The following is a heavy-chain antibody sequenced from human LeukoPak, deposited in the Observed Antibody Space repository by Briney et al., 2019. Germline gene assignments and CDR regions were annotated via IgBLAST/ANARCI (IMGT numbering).Heavy chain of an antibody. D-gene: IGHD6-19*01. Sequence: GGSLRLSCAASGFTVSSNYMSWVRQAPGKGLEWVSVIYSGGNTDYADSVKGRFTISRDNSKNTLYLQMNSLRAEDTAVYYCAKDNAYSSGWLYYFDYWGQGTLVTVSS. CDR3: AKDNAYSSGWLYYFDY. V-gene: IGHV3-66*01. CDR2: IYSGGNT. J-gene: IGHJ4*02. CDR1: GFTVSSNY.